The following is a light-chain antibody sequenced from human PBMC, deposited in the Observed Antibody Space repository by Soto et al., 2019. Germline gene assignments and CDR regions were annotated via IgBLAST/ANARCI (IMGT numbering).Light chain of an antibody. CDR2: AAS. J-gene: IGKJ4*01. Sequence: DIQLTQSPSFLSASVGDRVTITCRASQGISSYLAWYQQKPGKAPKLLIYAASTLQSGVPSRFSGSGSGTEFTLTISSLQPEDCATYYCQQLNSYPLTLGGGTKVEIK. V-gene: IGKV1-9*01. CDR1: QGISSY. CDR3: QQLNSYPLT.